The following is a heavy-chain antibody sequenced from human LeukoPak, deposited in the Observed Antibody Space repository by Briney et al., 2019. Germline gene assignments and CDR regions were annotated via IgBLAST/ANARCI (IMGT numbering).Heavy chain of an antibody. CDR2: TYYRAKWYN. CDR3: ARALHYFDY. Sequence: SQTLSLTCAIPGDCVSSNSASWNWIRQSPSRRLEWLGRTYYRAKWYNDYAVSVKSRITITPDTSKNQFSLQLNSVTPEDTAVYYCARALHYFDYWGQGTLVTVSS. D-gene: IGHD2-15*01. V-gene: IGHV6-1*01. CDR1: GDCVSSNSAS. J-gene: IGHJ4*02.